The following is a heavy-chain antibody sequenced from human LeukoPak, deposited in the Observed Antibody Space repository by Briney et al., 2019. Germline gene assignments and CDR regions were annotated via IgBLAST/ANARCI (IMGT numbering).Heavy chain of an antibody. J-gene: IGHJ5*02. CDR1: GYSISSGYY. V-gene: IGHV4-38-2*02. D-gene: IGHD3-10*01. CDR2: IYHSGST. CDR3: ARDVGMVRGRNWFDP. Sequence: SETLSLTCTVSGYSISSGYYWGWIRQPPGKGLEWIGSIYHSGSTYYNPSLKSRVTISVDTSKNQFSLKLSSVTAADTAVYYCARDVGMVRGRNWFDPWGQGTLVTVSS.